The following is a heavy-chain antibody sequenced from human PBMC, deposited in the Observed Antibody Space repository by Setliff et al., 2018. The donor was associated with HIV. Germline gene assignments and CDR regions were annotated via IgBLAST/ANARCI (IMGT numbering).Heavy chain of an antibody. V-gene: IGHV1-8*01. CDR3: ARGLTAPAAAGS. J-gene: IGHJ5*02. D-gene: IGHD6-13*01. CDR1: GYTFTNYD. Sequence: ASVKVSCKASGYTFTNYDINWVRQATGQGLEWMGRMTPNNGNTAYTQKFQGRVTMTSNTSINTAYMELSSLRSEDTAVYYCARGLTAPAAAGSWGQGMLVTVSS. CDR2: MTPNNGNT.